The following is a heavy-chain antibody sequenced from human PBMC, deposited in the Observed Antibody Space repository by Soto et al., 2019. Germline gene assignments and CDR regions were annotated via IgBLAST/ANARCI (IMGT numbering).Heavy chain of an antibody. CDR1: GGSISTYY. CDR2: IYYSGST. V-gene: IGHV4-59*01. D-gene: IGHD6-19*01. Sequence: SETLSLTCTVSGGSISTYYWSWIRQPPGKGLEWIGYIYYSGSTSYNPSLKSRVTISVDTSKNQFSLKLRSVTAADTAVYYCARARSSGWDQCYGMDVWGQGSTVTFSS. J-gene: IGHJ6*02. CDR3: ARARSSGWDQCYGMDV.